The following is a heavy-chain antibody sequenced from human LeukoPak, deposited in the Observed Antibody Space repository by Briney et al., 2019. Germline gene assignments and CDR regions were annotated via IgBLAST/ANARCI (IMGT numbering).Heavy chain of an antibody. Sequence: PSETLSLTCTVSGGSISSYYWSWIRQPAGKGLEWIGRIYTRGSTNYNPSLKSRVTMSVDTSKNQFSLKLSSVTAADTAVYYCARSPPRVTGTTTNYYYYMDVWGKGTTVTVSS. V-gene: IGHV4-4*07. CDR2: IYTRGST. CDR1: GGSISSYY. J-gene: IGHJ6*03. CDR3: ARSPPRVTGTTTNYYYYMDV. D-gene: IGHD1-7*01.